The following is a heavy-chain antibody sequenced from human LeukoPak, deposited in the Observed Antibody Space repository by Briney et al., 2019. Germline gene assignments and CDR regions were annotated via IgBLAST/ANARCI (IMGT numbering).Heavy chain of an antibody. V-gene: IGHV5-51*01. Sequence: KPGESLKISSKGSGYSFTSYWIAWVRQLPGRGLEWMGIIYPGDSDTRYSPSFHGQVTISADKSISPAYLQWSSLKASDTAMYYCARRGYCSGDDCYSAAFDIWGQGTMVTVSS. CDR3: ARRGYCSGDDCYSAAFDI. J-gene: IGHJ3*02. CDR1: GYSFTSYW. CDR2: IYPGDSDT. D-gene: IGHD2-15*01.